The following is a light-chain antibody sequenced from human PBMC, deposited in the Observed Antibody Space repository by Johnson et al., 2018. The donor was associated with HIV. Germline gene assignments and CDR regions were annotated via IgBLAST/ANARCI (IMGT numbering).Light chain of an antibody. CDR2: DNN. V-gene: IGLV1-51*01. CDR1: SSNIGRNY. Sequence: QSVLTQPPSVSAAPGQKVTISCSGSSSNIGRNYVSWYQQLPGTAPQLLIFDNNKRPSGIPHRFSSSNSCTSATLGITGLQTGDEADYYCGTWDSSLSAYVFGTGTKVTVL. J-gene: IGLJ1*01. CDR3: GTWDSSLSAYV.